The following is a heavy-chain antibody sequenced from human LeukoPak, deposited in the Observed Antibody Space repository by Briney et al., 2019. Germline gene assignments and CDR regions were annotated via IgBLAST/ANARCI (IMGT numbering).Heavy chain of an antibody. V-gene: IGHV3-53*05. CDR3: AKDPSYCSSTSCYPYYYYMDV. CDR2: IYGGGST. Sequence: GGSLRLSCKASGFTVSSNYMSWVRQAPGKGLEWVSVIYGGGSTYYADSVKGRFTISRDNSKNTLYLQMNSLRAEDTAVYYCAKDPSYCSSTSCYPYYYYMDVWGKGTTVTVSS. CDR1: GFTVSSNY. D-gene: IGHD2-2*01. J-gene: IGHJ6*03.